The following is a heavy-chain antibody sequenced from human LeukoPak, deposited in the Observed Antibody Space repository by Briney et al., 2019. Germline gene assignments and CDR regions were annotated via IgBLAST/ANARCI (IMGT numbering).Heavy chain of an antibody. CDR1: GGSINSDY. Sequence: TSETLSLTCSVSGGSINSDYWNWIRQPPGKGLEWIGYIYHSGSTNYNPSLKSRVTISIDKSKKQFSLKLISVTAADTAIYYCARVGGMTTINNAAFDIWGQGTMVTVSS. D-gene: IGHD5-24*01. CDR3: ARVGGMTTINNAAFDI. CDR2: IYHSGST. V-gene: IGHV4-59*01. J-gene: IGHJ3*02.